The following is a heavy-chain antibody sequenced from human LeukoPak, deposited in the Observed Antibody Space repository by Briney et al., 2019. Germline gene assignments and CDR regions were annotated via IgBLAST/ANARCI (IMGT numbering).Heavy chain of an antibody. CDR3: ARSNFLYYFDY. V-gene: IGHV3-48*03. CDR2: ISSSGSTI. D-gene: IGHD4/OR15-4a*01. Sequence: GGSLRLSCAASGFTFSSYEMNWVRQAPGKGLQWVSYISSSGSTIYYADSVKGRFTISRDNAKNSLHLQMNSLRAEDTAVYYCARSNFLYYFDYWGQGTLVTVSS. J-gene: IGHJ4*02. CDR1: GFTFSSYE.